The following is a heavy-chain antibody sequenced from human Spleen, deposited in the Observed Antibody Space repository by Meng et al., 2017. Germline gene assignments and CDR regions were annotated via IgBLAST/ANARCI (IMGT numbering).Heavy chain of an antibody. CDR3: TRDSYGIHH. CDR2: IKKGGTT. V-gene: IGHV3-15*05. D-gene: IGHD3-10*01. CDR1: GLTFSDAW. J-gene: IGHJ5*02. Sequence: EVQVVDSGGGLVKPGGSLRLSCAVSGLTFSDAWMSWVRQAPGKGLEWVGRIKKGGTTDYAAPVKGRFTISRDNAKNTLYLQMNSLRVEDTAVYYCTRDSYGIHHWGQGTLVTVSS.